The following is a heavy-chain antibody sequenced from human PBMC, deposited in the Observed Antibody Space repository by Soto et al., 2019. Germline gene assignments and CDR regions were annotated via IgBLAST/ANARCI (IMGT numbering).Heavy chain of an antibody. CDR3: ARVNYDFWSGYRPSSRSIQMDV. CDR2: INHSGST. J-gene: IGHJ6*04. CDR1: GGSFSGCY. Sequence: PSETLSLTCAVYGGSFSGCYWSWIRQPPGKGLEWIGEINHSGSTNYNPSLKSRVTISVDTSKNQFSLKLSSVTAADTAVYYCARVNYDFWSGYRPSSRSIQMDVWGKGTTVTVSS. D-gene: IGHD3-3*01. V-gene: IGHV4-34*01.